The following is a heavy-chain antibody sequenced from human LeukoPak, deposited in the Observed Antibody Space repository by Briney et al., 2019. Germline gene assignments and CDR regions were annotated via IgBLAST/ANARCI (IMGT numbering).Heavy chain of an antibody. V-gene: IGHV3-23*01. CDR3: AKDGYVELELDANWSDP. J-gene: IGHJ5*02. CDR1: GFTFSSYS. D-gene: IGHD1-7*01. Sequence: GGSLRLSCAASGFTFSSYSMNWVRQAPGKGLEWVSAISGSGGSTYYADSVKGRFTISRDNSKNTLYLQMNSLRAEDTAVYYCAKDGYVELELDANWSDPWGQGTLVTVSS. CDR2: ISGSGGST.